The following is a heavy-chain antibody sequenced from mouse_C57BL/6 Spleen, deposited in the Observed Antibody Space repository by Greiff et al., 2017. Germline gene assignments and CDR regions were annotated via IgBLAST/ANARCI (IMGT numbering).Heavy chain of an antibody. Sequence: VQLQQSGAELARPGASVKMSCKASGYTFTSYTMHWVKQRPGQGLEWIGYINPSSGYTKYNQKFKDKATLTADKSSSTAYMQLSSLTSEDSAVYYCARSGYGSRWYFDVGGTGTTVTVAS. CDR3: ARSGYGSRWYFDV. D-gene: IGHD1-1*01. V-gene: IGHV1-4*01. CDR2: INPSSGYT. J-gene: IGHJ1*03. CDR1: GYTFTSYT.